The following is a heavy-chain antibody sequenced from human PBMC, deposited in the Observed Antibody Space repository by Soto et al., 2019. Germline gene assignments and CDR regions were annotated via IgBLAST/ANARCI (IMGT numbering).Heavy chain of an antibody. Sequence: QVLLVQSGAEVREPGSSVNVSCKASGGTFNSYAISWVRQAPGQGLEWMGGIIPDFGTGNSAQKFRGRVSITAAASTTTVYMGLSGLTLEDTAVYYCARERGGYNRGDFEFWGQGTQVTVSS. V-gene: IGHV1-69*01. CDR1: GGTFNSYA. CDR3: ARERGGYNRGDFEF. CDR2: IIPDFGTG. J-gene: IGHJ4*02. D-gene: IGHD1-26*01.